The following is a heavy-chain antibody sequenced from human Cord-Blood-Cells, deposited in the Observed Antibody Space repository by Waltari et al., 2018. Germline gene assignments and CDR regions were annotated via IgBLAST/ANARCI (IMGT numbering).Heavy chain of an antibody. CDR3: ARETGYSNWFDP. J-gene: IGHJ5*02. CDR1: GFTFSSYW. V-gene: IGHV3-74*01. D-gene: IGHD5-18*01. Sequence: VQLVESGGGLVQPGGSLRLSCAASGFTFSSYWMHWVRQAPGEGRVWVSSINSGGSSTSYADSVKGRFTISRDNAKNTLYLQMNSLRAEDTAVYYCARETGYSNWFDPWGQGTLVTVSS. CDR2: INSGGSST.